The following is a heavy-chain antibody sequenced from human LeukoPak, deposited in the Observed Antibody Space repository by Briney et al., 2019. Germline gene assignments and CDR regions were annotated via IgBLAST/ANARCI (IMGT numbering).Heavy chain of an antibody. CDR3: TTSGYSGYAVTDY. V-gene: IGHV3-15*01. CDR1: GFTFSNAW. D-gene: IGHD5-12*01. J-gene: IGHJ4*02. CDR2: IKSKTDGGTT. Sequence: GGSLRLSCAASGFTFSNAWMSWVRQAPGKGLEWVGRIKSKTDGGTTDYAAPVKGRFTISRDDSKNTLYLQMNSLKTEDTAVYYCTTSGYSGYAVTDYWGQGTLVTVSS.